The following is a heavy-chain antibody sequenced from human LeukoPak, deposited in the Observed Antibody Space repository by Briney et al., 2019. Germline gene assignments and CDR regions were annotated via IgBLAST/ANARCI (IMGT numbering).Heavy chain of an antibody. CDR2: INHSGST. V-gene: IGHV4-34*01. J-gene: IGHJ4*02. CDR3: ARKHGSYGCFDY. CDR1: GGSFSGYY. D-gene: IGHD5-18*01. Sequence: SETLSLTCAVYGGSFSGYYWSWIRQPPGKGLEWIWEINHSGSTNCNPSLKSRVTISVDTSKNQFSLKLSSVTAADTAVYYCARKHGSYGCFDYWGQGTLVTVSS.